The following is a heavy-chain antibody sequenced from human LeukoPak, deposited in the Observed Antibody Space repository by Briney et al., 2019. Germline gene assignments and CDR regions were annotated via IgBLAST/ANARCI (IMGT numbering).Heavy chain of an antibody. J-gene: IGHJ3*02. D-gene: IGHD1-26*01. Sequence: GSSVKVSCKASGGTFSSYAISWVRQASGQGLEWMGRIIPIFGTANYAQKFQGRVTITTDESTSTAYMELSSLRSEDTAVYYCGVGATAVGAFDIWGQGTMVTVSS. CDR2: IIPIFGTA. V-gene: IGHV1-69*05. CDR1: GGTFSSYA. CDR3: GVGATAVGAFDI.